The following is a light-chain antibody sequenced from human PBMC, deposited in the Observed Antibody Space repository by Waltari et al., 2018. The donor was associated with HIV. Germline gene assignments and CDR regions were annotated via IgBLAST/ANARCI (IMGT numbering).Light chain of an antibody. CDR3: QQRSNWPPL. Sequence: EIVLTQSPATLSLSPGERATLSCRASQSVSSYLAWYQQKPGQAPRLLIYDASNRATGIPARFSGSGSGTDFTRTISSLEPEDFAGYYCQQRSNWPPLFGGGTKVEIK. CDR1: QSVSSY. V-gene: IGKV3-11*01. J-gene: IGKJ4*02. CDR2: DAS.